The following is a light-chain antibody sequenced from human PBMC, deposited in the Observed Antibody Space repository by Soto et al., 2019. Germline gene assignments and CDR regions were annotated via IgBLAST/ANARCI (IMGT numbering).Light chain of an antibody. J-gene: IGKJ1*01. V-gene: IGKV3-20*01. Sequence: EIVLTQSPGTLSLSPGESATLSCRASKSVDRNYLAWFQQKPGQAPRLLIYGASSRATGIPPRFSGSGSGTEFVLTISGLEPEDFAVYYCHQFASTPRTFGQGTKVERK. CDR1: KSVDRNY. CDR2: GAS. CDR3: HQFASTPRT.